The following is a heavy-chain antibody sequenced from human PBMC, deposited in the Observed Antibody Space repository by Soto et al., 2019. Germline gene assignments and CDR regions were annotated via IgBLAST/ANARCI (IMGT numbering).Heavy chain of an antibody. CDR3: ARYTGSNSLFDS. V-gene: IGHV1-2*02. Sequence: GASVKVSCKASGYTFTGDYLHWVRQAPGQGLEWMAWINPKSGYTKSAQKFQARVTLTRDTSISTAYMELRSLRSEDTAVYFCARYTGSNSLFDSWGQGTLVTVSS. D-gene: IGHD1-26*01. CDR2: INPKSGYT. J-gene: IGHJ4*02. CDR1: GYTFTGDY.